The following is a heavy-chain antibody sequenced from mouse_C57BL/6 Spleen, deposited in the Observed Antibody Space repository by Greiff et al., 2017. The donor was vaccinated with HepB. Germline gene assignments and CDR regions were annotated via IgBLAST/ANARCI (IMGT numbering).Heavy chain of an antibody. CDR1: GFTFSDYG. J-gene: IGHJ1*03. CDR2: ISSGSSTI. V-gene: IGHV5-17*01. CDR3: AREEDYYGNYWYFDV. Sequence: EVQGVESGGGLVKPGGSLKLSCAASGFTFSDYGMHWVRQAPEKGLEWVAYISSGSSTIYYADTVKGRFTISRDNAKNTLFLQMTSLRSEDTAMYYCAREEDYYGNYWYFDVWGTGTTVTVSS. D-gene: IGHD2-1*01.